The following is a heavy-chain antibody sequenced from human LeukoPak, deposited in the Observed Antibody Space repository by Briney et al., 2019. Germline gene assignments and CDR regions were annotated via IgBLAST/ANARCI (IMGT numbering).Heavy chain of an antibody. J-gene: IGHJ6*03. Sequence: GESLKISCQGSGYRFTNYWIAWVRQMPGKGREWMGIIYPGDSDTRYNPSFQGQVTISADRSISTAYLQWSSLKASDTAMYYCARRNYYYYYMDVWGKGTTVTVSS. V-gene: IGHV5-51*01. CDR2: IYPGDSDT. CDR3: ARRNYYYYYMDV. CDR1: GYRFTNYW.